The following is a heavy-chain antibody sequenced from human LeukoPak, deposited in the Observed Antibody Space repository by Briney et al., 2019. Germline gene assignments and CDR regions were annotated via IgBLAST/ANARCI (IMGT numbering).Heavy chain of an antibody. CDR1: GYTFTSYY. V-gene: IGHV1-46*01. D-gene: IGHD3-22*01. Sequence: GASVKVSCKASGYTFTSYYMHWVRQAPGQGLEWMGIINPSGGSTGYAQKFQGRVTMTRDTSTSTVYMELSSLRSEDTAVYYCATSMIVVVKLDYWGQGTLVTVSS. J-gene: IGHJ4*02. CDR2: INPSGGST. CDR3: ATSMIVVVKLDY.